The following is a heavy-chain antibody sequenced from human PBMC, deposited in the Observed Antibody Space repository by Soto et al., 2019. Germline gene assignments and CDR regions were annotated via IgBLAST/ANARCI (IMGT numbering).Heavy chain of an antibody. CDR2: TNGEGSA. V-gene: IGHV4-30-4*01. J-gene: IGHJ4*02. CDR3: ARESNLHVFDY. CDR1: GDSISSAVSY. Sequence: PSETLSLTCTVSGDSISSAVSYWSWVRQPPGKGLEWIGETNGEGSAFYNPSLKTRVAISLDTPKNQFSLKLSSMTAADTAVYYCARESNLHVFDYWGQGTLVTVSS.